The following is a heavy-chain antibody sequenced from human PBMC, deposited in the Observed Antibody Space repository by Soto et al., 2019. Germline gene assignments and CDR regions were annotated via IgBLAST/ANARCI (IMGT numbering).Heavy chain of an antibody. CDR2: IWYDGSNK. V-gene: IGHV3-33*01. CDR1: GFTFSSYG. D-gene: IGHD5-12*01. J-gene: IGHJ6*02. Sequence: GGSLRLSCAASGFTFSSYGMHWVRQAPGKGLEWVAVIWYDGSNKYYADSVKGRFTISRDNSKNTLYLQMNSLRAEDTAVYYCARDHEWLRFGNDLGRYYGMDVWGQGTTVTVSS. CDR3: ARDHEWLRFGNDLGRYYGMDV.